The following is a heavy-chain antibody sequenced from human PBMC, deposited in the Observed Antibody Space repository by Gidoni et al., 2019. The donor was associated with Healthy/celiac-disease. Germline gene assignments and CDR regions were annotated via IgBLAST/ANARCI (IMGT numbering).Heavy chain of an antibody. D-gene: IGHD2-2*01. J-gene: IGHJ6*02. CDR2: ISYDGSNK. CDR3: ARDMGDIVVVPAARGAYGMDV. Sequence: QVQLVESGGGVVQPGRSLRLSCAAPGFTFSSYAMPWVRQAPGKGLEWVAVISYDGSNKYYADSVKGRFTISRDNSKNTLYLQMNSLRAEDTAVYYCARDMGDIVVVPAARGAYGMDVWGQGTTVTVSS. CDR1: GFTFSSYA. V-gene: IGHV3-30*04.